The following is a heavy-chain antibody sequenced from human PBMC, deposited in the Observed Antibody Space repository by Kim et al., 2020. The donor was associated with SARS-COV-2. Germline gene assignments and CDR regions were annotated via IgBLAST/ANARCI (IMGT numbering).Heavy chain of an antibody. D-gene: IGHD6-6*01. CDR2: IYTSGST. Sequence: SETLSLTCTVSGGSISSYYWSWIRQPAGKGLEWIGRIYTSGSTNYNPSLKSRVTMSVDTSKNQFSLKLSSVTAADTAVYYCATRGPYSSSSDYYYGMDVWGQGTTVTVSS. CDR3: ATRGPYSSSSDYYYGMDV. CDR1: GGSISSYY. J-gene: IGHJ6*02. V-gene: IGHV4-4*07.